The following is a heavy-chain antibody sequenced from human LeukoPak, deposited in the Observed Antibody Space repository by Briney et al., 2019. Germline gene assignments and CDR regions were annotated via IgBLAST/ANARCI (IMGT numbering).Heavy chain of an antibody. D-gene: IGHD3-10*01. CDR3: ARGGSGSYYNVGY. J-gene: IGHJ4*02. CDR1: GFTFSDYY. CDR2: ISSSSSYT. Sequence: PGGSLRLSCAASGFTFSDYYMSWIRQAPGKGLEWVSYISSSSSYTNYADSVKGRFTISRDNAKNSLYLQMNSLRAEDTAVYYSARGGSGSYYNVGYWGQGTLVTVSS. V-gene: IGHV3-11*06.